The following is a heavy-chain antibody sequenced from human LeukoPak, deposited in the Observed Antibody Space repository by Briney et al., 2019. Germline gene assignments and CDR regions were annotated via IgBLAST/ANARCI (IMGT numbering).Heavy chain of an antibody. CDR2: IKQDGSEK. J-gene: IGHJ4*02. D-gene: IGHD1-26*01. CDR3: ARGDRVGVTTGHFDY. CDR1: GFTFSSYA. V-gene: IGHV3-7*03. Sequence: GGSLRLSCAASGFTFSSYAMSWVRQAPGKGLEWVANIKQDGSEKYYMDSVKGRFTISRDNAKNSLFLQMNSLRAEDTAVYYCARGDRVGVTTGHFDYWGQGTLVTVSS.